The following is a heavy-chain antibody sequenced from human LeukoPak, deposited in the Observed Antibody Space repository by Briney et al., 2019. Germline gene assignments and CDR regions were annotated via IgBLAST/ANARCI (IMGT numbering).Heavy chain of an antibody. D-gene: IGHD3-10*01. CDR3: ATDKDGSGSYYT. V-gene: IGHV1-24*01. CDR2: FDPEDGET. J-gene: IGHJ4*02. Sequence: ASVKVSCKVSGYTLTELSMHWVRQAPGKGGGWMGGFDPEDGETIYAQKFQGRVTMTEDTSTDTAYMELSSLRSEDTAVYYCATDKDGSGSYYTWGQGTLVTVSS. CDR1: GYTLTELS.